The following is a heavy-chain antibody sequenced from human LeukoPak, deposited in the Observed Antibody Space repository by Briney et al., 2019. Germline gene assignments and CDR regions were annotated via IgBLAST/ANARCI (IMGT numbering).Heavy chain of an antibody. D-gene: IGHD2-21*02. Sequence: GGSLRLSCAASGFTFGSYAMSWVRQAPGKGLEWVSAISGSGGSTYYADSVKGRFTISRDNSKNTLYLQMNSLRAEDTAVYYCLIVVVTAIGYWGRGTLVTVSS. V-gene: IGHV3-23*01. J-gene: IGHJ4*02. CDR3: LIVVVTAIGY. CDR2: ISGSGGST. CDR1: GFTFGSYA.